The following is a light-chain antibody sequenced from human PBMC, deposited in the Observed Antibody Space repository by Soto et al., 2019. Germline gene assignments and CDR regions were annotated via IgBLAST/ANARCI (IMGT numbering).Light chain of an antibody. Sequence: QPVLTQSPSASASLGASVKLTCTLSSGHSSYAIAWHQQQPEKGPRYLMKLNSDGSHSKGDGIPDRFSSSSAGAERYLTIPHLQSEDEADYYCQTWGTGIVVFGGGTKLTVL. CDR3: QTWGTGIVV. CDR1: SGHSSYA. V-gene: IGLV4-69*01. CDR2: LNSDGSH. J-gene: IGLJ2*01.